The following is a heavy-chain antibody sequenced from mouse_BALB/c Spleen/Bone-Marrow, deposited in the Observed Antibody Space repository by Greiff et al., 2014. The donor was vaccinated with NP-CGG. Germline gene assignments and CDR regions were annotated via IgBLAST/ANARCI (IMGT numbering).Heavy chain of an antibody. CDR3: ARHESYGNYLYFDV. CDR1: GYTFTEYI. J-gene: IGHJ1*01. Sequence: QVQLQQPGAGLVKPGASVKLSCKASGYTFTEYIIHWVKQRSGQGLEWIGWFYPGSGSIKYNEKFKDKATLTADKSSSTVYMALSRLTSEDSAVYFCARHESYGNYLYFDVWGAGTTVTVSS. V-gene: IGHV1-62-2*01. D-gene: IGHD2-10*02. CDR2: FYPGSGSI.